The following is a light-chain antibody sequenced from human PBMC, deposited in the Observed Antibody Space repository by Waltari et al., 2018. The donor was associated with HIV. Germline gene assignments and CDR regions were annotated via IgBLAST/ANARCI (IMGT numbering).Light chain of an antibody. V-gene: IGKV4-1*01. CDR3: QQYYGALYT. J-gene: IGKJ2*01. CDR1: QSLLNTSNNKNY. CDR2: WAS. Sequence: DIVMTQSPDSLTVSLGDRATINCKSSQSLLNTSNNKNYLAWFQQKPGQPPNLLIYWASTRESGVPDRFSGSGSGTNFTLTINRLQAEDVAVYYCQQYYGALYTFGRGTKLEI.